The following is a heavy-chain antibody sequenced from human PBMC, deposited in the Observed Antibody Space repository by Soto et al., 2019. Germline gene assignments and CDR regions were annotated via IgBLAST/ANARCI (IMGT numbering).Heavy chain of an antibody. J-gene: IGHJ4*02. CDR1: GFTFSSYW. D-gene: IGHD3-3*01. V-gene: IGHV3-7*05. Sequence: EVQLVESGGGLVQPGGSLRLSCAASGFTFSSYWMSWVRQAPGKGLEWVANIKQDGSEKYYVDSVKGRFTISRDNAKNSLYLQMNSLRAEDTAVYYCARDPLGQYDFGSGWSSGVEDYWGQGTLVTVSS. CDR3: ARDPLGQYDFGSGWSSGVEDY. CDR2: IKQDGSEK.